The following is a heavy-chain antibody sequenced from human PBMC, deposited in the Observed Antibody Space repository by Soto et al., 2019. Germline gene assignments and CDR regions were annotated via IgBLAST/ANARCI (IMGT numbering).Heavy chain of an antibody. J-gene: IGHJ6*02. CDR1: GGSISSGDYY. CDR2: IFHSGNA. D-gene: IGHD1-1*01. V-gene: IGHV4-30-4*01. CDR3: ARYKDYYALDV. Sequence: TLSLTCTVSGGSISSGDYYWSWVRQPPGKGLEWIGYIFHSGNAYYNPSLESRLSISVDTSKNQFSLKLTSVTAADTAEYYCARYKDYYALDVWGPGTTVTVS.